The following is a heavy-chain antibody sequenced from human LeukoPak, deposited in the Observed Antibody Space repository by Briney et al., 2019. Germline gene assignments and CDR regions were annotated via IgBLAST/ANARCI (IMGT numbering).Heavy chain of an antibody. CDR3: ARVVVVTGIQYYFDY. CDR1: GGSFSGYY. CDR2: INHSGST. V-gene: IGHV4-34*01. D-gene: IGHD2-21*02. Sequence: SETLSLTCAVYGGSFSGYYWSWIRQPPGKGLEWIGEINHSGSTNYNPSLKSRVTMSVDTSKNQFSLKLRSVTAADTAVYYCARVVVVTGIQYYFDYWGQGTLVAVSS. J-gene: IGHJ4*02.